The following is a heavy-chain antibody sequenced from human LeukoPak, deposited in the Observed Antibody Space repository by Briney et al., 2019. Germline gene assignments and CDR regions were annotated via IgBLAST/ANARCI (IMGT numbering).Heavy chain of an antibody. D-gene: IGHD3-3*01. J-gene: IGHJ4*02. CDR1: SYTFTSYG. Sequence: ASVKVSCKASSYTFTSYGISWVRQAPGQGLEWMGWISAYNGNTNHAQKLQGRVTMTTDTSTSTAYMELRSLRSDDTAVYYCARVGYDFWSGYYTGGYYFDYWGQGTLVTVSS. CDR2: ISAYNGNT. V-gene: IGHV1-18*01. CDR3: ARVGYDFWSGYYTGGYYFDY.